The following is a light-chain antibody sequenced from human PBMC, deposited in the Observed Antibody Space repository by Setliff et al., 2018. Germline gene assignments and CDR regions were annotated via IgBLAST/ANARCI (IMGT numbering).Light chain of an antibody. J-gene: IGLJ1*01. CDR1: RYDVGGYNF. Sequence: QSVLTQPASVSGAPGQSITISCTGTRYDVGGYNFVSWYQHHPGKAPKLMIYDVSVRPSGVPDRFSGSKSGNTASLTVSGLQAEDEADYYCSSYAGSNNYVFGTGTRSPS. V-gene: IGLV2-8*01. CDR3: SSYAGSNNYV. CDR2: DVS.